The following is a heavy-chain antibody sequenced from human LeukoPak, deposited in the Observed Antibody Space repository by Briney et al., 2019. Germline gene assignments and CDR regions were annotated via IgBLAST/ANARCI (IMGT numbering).Heavy chain of an antibody. CDR3: ARDIDWTFEY. CDR1: GYXFTSYG. Sequence: ASVKVSCKASGYXFTSYGMSWVRQAPGQGLEWMGWISANSGNTNYAKNLQGRVTMTTDTSTSTAYMELRSLTSDDTALYYCARDIDWTFEYWGQGTLVTVSS. D-gene: IGHD1-1*01. CDR2: ISANSGNT. V-gene: IGHV1-18*01. J-gene: IGHJ4*02.